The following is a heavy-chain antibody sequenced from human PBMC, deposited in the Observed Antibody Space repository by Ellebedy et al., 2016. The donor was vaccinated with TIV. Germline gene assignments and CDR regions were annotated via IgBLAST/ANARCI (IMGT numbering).Heavy chain of an antibody. CDR1: GFTFNNYA. CDR2: ISNSGVAT. CDR3: AGYGWPANFDP. V-gene: IGHV3-23*01. D-gene: IGHD6-13*01. J-gene: IGHJ5*02. Sequence: GGSLRLSXAASGFTFNNYAMNWVRQAPGKGLEWVSAISNSGVATYYADSVKGRFTISRDDSKNTLYLQMNSLRAEDTALYYCAGYGWPANFDPWGQGTLVTVSS.